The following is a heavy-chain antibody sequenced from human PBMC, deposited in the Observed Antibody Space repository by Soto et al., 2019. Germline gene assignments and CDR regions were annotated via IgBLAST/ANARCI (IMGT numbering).Heavy chain of an antibody. J-gene: IGHJ4*02. CDR3: ARGLNSHSSGWYGTDY. CDR1: GGTFSGYY. CDR2: INHSGST. V-gene: IGHV4-34*01. D-gene: IGHD6-19*01. Sequence: SETLSLTCAVYGGTFSGYYWSWIRQPPGKGLEWIGEINHSGSTNYNPSPKSRVTISVDTSKNQFSLKLSSVTAADTAVYYCARGLNSHSSGWYGTDYWGQGTLVTVSS.